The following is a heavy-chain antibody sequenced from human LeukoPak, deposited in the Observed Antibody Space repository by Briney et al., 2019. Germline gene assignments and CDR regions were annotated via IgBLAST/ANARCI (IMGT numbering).Heavy chain of an antibody. D-gene: IGHD5-24*01. V-gene: IGHV1-46*01. Sequence: ASVKVSCKASGYTFTSYYMHWVRQAPGQGLEWMGIINPSGGSTSYAQKFQGRVTMTRDTSISTAYMELSRLRSDDTAVYYCARESRDDYNYAAFDIWGQGTMVTVSS. J-gene: IGHJ3*02. CDR1: GYTFTSYY. CDR2: INPSGGST. CDR3: ARESRDDYNYAAFDI.